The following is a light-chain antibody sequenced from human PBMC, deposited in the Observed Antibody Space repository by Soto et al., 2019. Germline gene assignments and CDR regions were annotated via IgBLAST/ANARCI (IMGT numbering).Light chain of an antibody. CDR1: TGAVTSGYY. V-gene: IGLV7-43*01. J-gene: IGLJ2*01. CDR2: NTD. CDR3: LLHFGGAVVVL. Sequence: QAVVTQEPSLTVSPGGTVTLTCASSTGAVTSGYYPNWFQQKPGQAPRALIYNTDNKYSWTPARFSGSLLGGKAALTLSGVQPEDEADYYCLLHFGGAVVVLFGGGTQLTV.